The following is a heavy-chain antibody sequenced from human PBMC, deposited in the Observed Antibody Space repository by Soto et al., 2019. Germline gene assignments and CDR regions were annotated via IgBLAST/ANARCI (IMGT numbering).Heavy chain of an antibody. CDR1: GYTFTSYY. Sequence: QVQLVQSGAEVKKPGASVKVSCKASGYTFTSYYMHWVRQAPGQGLEWMGIINPSGGDTNYAQKFQGRVTMTRDKSINTAYMELSRLRSDDTAVYYCARQLAYCGGDCYTEPIEYWGQGTLVTVSS. J-gene: IGHJ4*02. CDR3: ARQLAYCGGDCYTEPIEY. D-gene: IGHD2-21*02. CDR2: INPSGGDT. V-gene: IGHV1-2*02.